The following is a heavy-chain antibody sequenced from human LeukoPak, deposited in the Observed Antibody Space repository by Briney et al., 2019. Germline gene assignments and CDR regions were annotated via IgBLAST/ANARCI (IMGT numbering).Heavy chain of an antibody. CDR1: GFTFSSYA. Sequence: GGSLRLSCAASGFTFSSYAMHWVRQAPGKGLEWVAVISYDGSNKYYADSVKGRFTISRDNSKNTLYLQMNSLRAEDTAVYYFARERPANYDILTGYYNALYFDYWGQRTLVTVSS. CDR3: ARERPANYDILTGYYNALYFDY. J-gene: IGHJ4*02. CDR2: ISYDGSNK. D-gene: IGHD3-9*01. V-gene: IGHV3-30-3*01.